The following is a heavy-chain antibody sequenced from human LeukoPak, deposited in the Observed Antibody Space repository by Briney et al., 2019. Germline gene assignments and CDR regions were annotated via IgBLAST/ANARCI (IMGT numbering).Heavy chain of an antibody. CDR2: ISGNGVST. D-gene: IGHD4-17*01. Sequence: GGSLRLSCAASEFTFSSYGMSWVRQAPGKGLEWVSSISGNGVSTQYADSVQGRFAISRDNSKNTLYLQMNSLRVEDTAVYFCARDPNGDYIGTFDMWGQGTMVSVSS. CDR1: EFTFSSYG. CDR3: ARDPNGDYIGTFDM. V-gene: IGHV3-23*01. J-gene: IGHJ3*02.